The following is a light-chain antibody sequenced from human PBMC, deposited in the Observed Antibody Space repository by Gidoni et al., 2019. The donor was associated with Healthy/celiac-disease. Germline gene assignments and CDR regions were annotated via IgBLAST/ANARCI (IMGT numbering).Light chain of an antibody. Sequence: DIQMTQSPSTLSASVGDRVTITCRASQSISSWLAWYQQKPGKAPKLLIYKASSLESGVPSRFSGSGSGTEFTLTISSLQPDDCATYYCQQYNSYSRTLGQGTKLEIK. J-gene: IGKJ2*02. CDR2: KAS. CDR1: QSISSW. CDR3: QQYNSYSRT. V-gene: IGKV1-5*03.